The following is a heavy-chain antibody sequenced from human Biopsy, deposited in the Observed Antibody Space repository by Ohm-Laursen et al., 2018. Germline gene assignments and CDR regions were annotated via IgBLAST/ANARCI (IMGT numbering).Heavy chain of an antibody. V-gene: IGHV4-59*08. Sequence: SQTLSLTCPVSGGSISSYYWSWIRQPPGKGLECIGYIYYSGSTNYSPSLKSRVTMSVDTSKNQFSLKLSSVTAADTAVYYCARLWGGYHLHGMDVWGQGTTVTVSS. J-gene: IGHJ6*02. CDR3: ARLWGGYHLHGMDV. CDR1: GGSISSYY. D-gene: IGHD7-27*01. CDR2: IYYSGST.